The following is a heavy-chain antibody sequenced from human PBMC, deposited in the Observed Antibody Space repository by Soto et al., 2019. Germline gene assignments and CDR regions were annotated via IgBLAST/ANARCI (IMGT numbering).Heavy chain of an antibody. CDR1: GSTFSSYA. Sequence: PGGSLRLSCAASGSTFSSYAMSWVRQAPGKGLEWVSAISGSGGSTYYADSVKGRFTISRDNSKNTLYLQMNSLRAEDTAVYYCAKDLEPTNYDSSEASYWGQGTLVTVSS. CDR3: AKDLEPTNYDSSEASY. D-gene: IGHD3-22*01. V-gene: IGHV3-23*01. CDR2: ISGSGGST. J-gene: IGHJ4*02.